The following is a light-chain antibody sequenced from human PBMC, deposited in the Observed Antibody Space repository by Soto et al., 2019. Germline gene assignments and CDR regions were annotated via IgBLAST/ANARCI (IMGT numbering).Light chain of an antibody. CDR2: GAS. CDR1: QSVSSSY. CDR3: QQYGNSPYT. Sequence: EIVLTQSPGTLSLSPGERATLSCRASQSVSSSYLAWYQQKPGQAPRLLIYGASSRATGIPDRFSRSGSGTDFTLTIIRLQPEDFPVYYCQQYGNSPYTFGQGTKLEIK. J-gene: IGKJ2*01. V-gene: IGKV3-20*01.